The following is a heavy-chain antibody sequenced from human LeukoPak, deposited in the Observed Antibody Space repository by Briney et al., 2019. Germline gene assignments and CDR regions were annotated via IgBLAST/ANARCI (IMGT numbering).Heavy chain of an antibody. CDR3: SRQPANTAAFDV. D-gene: IGHD5-18*01. CDR1: GGSINAFY. Sequence: TPSETLSLTCSVCGGSINAFYWSWIRKPPGKGLEWIADVRDNGENNYNPSLKRRVAISLDTANNQISLRLNFVTAADTAIYYCSRQPANTAAFDVWGQGTMVTVSS. CDR2: VRDNGEN. V-gene: IGHV4-59*08. J-gene: IGHJ3*01.